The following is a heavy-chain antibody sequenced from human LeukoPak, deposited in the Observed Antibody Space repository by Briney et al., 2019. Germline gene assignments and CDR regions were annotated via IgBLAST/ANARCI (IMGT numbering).Heavy chain of an antibody. CDR3: ARGGYYYDSSGYYYQSVY. J-gene: IGHJ4*02. D-gene: IGHD3-22*01. Sequence: ASVKVSCKASGYTFTSYDINWVRQSTGQGLEWMGWMNPNSGNTGYAQKFQGRVTMTRNTSISTAYMELSSLRSEDTAVYYCARGGYYYDSSGYYYQSVYWGQGTLVTVSS. CDR2: MNPNSGNT. CDR1: GYTFTSYD. V-gene: IGHV1-8*02.